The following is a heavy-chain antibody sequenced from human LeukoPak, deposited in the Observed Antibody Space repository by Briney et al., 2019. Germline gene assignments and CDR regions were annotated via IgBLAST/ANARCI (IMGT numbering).Heavy chain of an antibody. CDR1: GYTFTSYY. D-gene: IGHD3-3*01. Sequence: ASVKVSCKASGYTFTSYYMHWVRQAPGQGLEWMGIINPSGGSTSYAQKFQGRVTMTRDTSISTAYMELSRLRSDDTAVYYCARGSLRFLEWLLGYWGQGTLVTVSS. V-gene: IGHV1-46*01. CDR2: INPSGGST. J-gene: IGHJ4*02. CDR3: ARGSLRFLEWLLGY.